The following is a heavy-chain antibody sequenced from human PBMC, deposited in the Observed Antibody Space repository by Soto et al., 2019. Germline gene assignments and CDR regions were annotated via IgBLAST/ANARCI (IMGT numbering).Heavy chain of an antibody. CDR1: GGSISSGGYS. D-gene: IGHD6-25*01. CDR2: IYHSGST. CDR3: ARGQAASYGMDV. J-gene: IGHJ6*02. V-gene: IGHV4-30-2*01. Sequence: TLSLTCAVSGGSISSGGYSWSWIRQPPGKGLEWIGYIYHSGSTYYNPSLKSRVTISVDRSKNQFSLKLSSVTAAGTAVYYCARGQAASYGMDVWGQGTTVTVSS.